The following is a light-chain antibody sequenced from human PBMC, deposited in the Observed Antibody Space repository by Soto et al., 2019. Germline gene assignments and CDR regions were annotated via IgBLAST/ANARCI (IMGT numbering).Light chain of an antibody. Sequence: VLTQSPGTLSLSPGERATLSCRASQSVSSSYLAWYQQLPGTAPKLLIYDDNKRPSGIPDRSSGSKSGTSATLGITGFQTGDEADYYCGSWDSSLSAYVFGTGTKVTVL. CDR2: DDN. J-gene: IGLJ1*01. CDR3: GSWDSSLSAYV. V-gene: IGLV1-51*01. CDR1: SQSVSSSY.